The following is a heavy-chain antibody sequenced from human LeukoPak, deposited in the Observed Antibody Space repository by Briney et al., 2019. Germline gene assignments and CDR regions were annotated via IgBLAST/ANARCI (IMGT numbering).Heavy chain of an antibody. J-gene: IGHJ4*02. Sequence: PGGSLRLSCAASGFTFSSYWMSWVRQAPGKGLEWVANIKQDGSEKYYVDSVKGRFTISRDNAKNSLYLQMNSLRAEDTAVYYCASGPIELLWFRESTGYFDYWGQGTLVTVSS. CDR1: GFTFSSYW. V-gene: IGHV3-7*01. CDR3: ASGPIELLWFRESTGYFDY. D-gene: IGHD3-10*01. CDR2: IKQDGSEK.